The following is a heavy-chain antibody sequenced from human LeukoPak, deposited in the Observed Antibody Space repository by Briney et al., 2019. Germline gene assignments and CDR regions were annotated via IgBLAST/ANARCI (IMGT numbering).Heavy chain of an antibody. D-gene: IGHD6-6*01. CDR1: GYTFTSYS. Sequence: DSVKVSCKASGYTFTSYSLNWVRQAPGQGLEWMGWISTYNGNTNYAEKLQGRVTMTTDTSTSTAYMELRNLRSDDTAVYYCAKDRWRDGSSSFDNWGRGTLVTVSS. V-gene: IGHV1-18*01. CDR2: ISTYNGNT. J-gene: IGHJ4*02. CDR3: AKDRWRDGSSSFDN.